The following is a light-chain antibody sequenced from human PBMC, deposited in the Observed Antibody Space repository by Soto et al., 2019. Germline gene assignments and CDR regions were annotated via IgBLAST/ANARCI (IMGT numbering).Light chain of an antibody. J-gene: IGKJ1*01. V-gene: IGKV1-27*01. Sequence: DIQMTQSPSSLSASVGDRVTITCRASQGISNYVAWYQQKPGKVPKLLIYAASTLQSGVPSRFSGSGSGTDFTLTIIRLQPEDVATYYCQKYNSAPRTFGQGTKVEIK. CDR2: AAS. CDR1: QGISNY. CDR3: QKYNSAPRT.